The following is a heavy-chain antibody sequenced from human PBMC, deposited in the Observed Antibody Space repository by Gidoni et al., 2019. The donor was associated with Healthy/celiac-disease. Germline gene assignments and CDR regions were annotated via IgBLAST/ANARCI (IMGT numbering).Heavy chain of an antibody. Sequence: EVQLVESGVGLVQPGGSLRLSCAASGFTFSSYWMRWVRQAPGKGLEWVANIKQDGSEKYYVDSVKGRFTISRDNAKNSLYLQMNSLRAEDTAVYYCARMAVAGDDAFDIWGQGTMVTVSS. CDR1: GFTFSSYW. J-gene: IGHJ3*02. D-gene: IGHD6-19*01. CDR3: ARMAVAGDDAFDI. V-gene: IGHV3-7*03. CDR2: IKQDGSEK.